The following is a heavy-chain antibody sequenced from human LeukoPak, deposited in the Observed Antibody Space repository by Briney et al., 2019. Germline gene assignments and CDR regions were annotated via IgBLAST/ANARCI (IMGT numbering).Heavy chain of an antibody. CDR1: GGSISSYY. CDR3: ARSKGIPAPGHSNFNFDY. CDR2: IYFTGNT. D-gene: IGHD6-13*01. Sequence: SETLSLTCTVSGGSISSYYWSWIRQPPGKGLEWIGYIYFTGNTNYNPSLKSRVTISVDTSNNQFSLRLSSVTAADTAVYYCARSKGIPAPGHSNFNFDYWGQGTLVTVSS. V-gene: IGHV4-59*08. J-gene: IGHJ4*02.